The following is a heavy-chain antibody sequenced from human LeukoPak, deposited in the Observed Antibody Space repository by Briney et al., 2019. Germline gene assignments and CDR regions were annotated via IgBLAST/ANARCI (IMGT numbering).Heavy chain of an antibody. CDR1: GFTFSSYS. CDR2: ISSSSSYI. Sequence: GGSLRLSCAASGFTFSSYSMNWVRQAPGKGLEWVSSISSSSSYIYYADSVKGRFTISRDNAKNSLYLQMNSLGAEDTAVYYCARDLGLLWFGELPEYFDYWGQGTLVTVSS. CDR3: ARDLGLLWFGELPEYFDY. J-gene: IGHJ4*02. V-gene: IGHV3-21*01. D-gene: IGHD3-10*01.